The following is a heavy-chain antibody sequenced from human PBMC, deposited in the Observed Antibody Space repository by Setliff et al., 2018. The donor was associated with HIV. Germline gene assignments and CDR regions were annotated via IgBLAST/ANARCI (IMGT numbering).Heavy chain of an antibody. D-gene: IGHD3-3*01. J-gene: IGHJ6*03. V-gene: IGHV3-23*01. CDR1: GFTFSSYM. Sequence: GGSLRLSCAASGFTFSSYMMNWVRQAPGKGLEWVSGISDRGGRTYYADSVKGRFTISRDNSKNRLNLQMNSLRAEDTAVYYCARGTDYDLWTYYYYMDVWGKGTTVTVSS. CDR2: ISDRGGRT. CDR3: ARGTDYDLWTYYYYMDV.